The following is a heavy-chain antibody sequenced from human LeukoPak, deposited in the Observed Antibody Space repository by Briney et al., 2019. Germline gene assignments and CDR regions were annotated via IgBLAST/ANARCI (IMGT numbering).Heavy chain of an antibody. Sequence: GGSLRLSCTPSGFTFGDYAMSWVRQAPGKGLEWVGFIRTKAYAGTTEYAASVKGRFTISRDDSKSIAFLQMNSLKTEDTAVYYCTRDLNPYSSSWYITWYWGQGTLVTVSS. J-gene: IGHJ4*02. CDR2: IRTKAYAGTT. D-gene: IGHD6-13*01. V-gene: IGHV3-49*04. CDR1: GFTFGDYA. CDR3: TRDLNPYSSSWYITWY.